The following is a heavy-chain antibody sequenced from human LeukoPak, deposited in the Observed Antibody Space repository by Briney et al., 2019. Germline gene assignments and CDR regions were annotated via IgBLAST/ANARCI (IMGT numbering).Heavy chain of an antibody. V-gene: IGHV3-7*01. J-gene: IGHJ4*02. CDR2: IKQDGSEK. Sequence: GGSLRLSCAASGFTFSSYWMSWVRQAPRKGLEWVANIKQDGSEKYYVDSVKGRFTISRDNAKNSLYLQMNSLRAEDTAVYYCARGVHYYDSSGYYYGYWGQGTLVTVSS. CDR1: GFTFSSYW. CDR3: ARGVHYYDSSGYYYGY. D-gene: IGHD3-22*01.